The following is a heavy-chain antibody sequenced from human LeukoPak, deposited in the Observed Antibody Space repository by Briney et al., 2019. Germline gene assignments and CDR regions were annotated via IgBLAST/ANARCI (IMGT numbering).Heavy chain of an antibody. CDR2: MNPNSGNT. CDR1: GYAFTSYD. J-gene: IGHJ4*02. CDR3: AGSFGYSRSDY. D-gene: IGHD6-13*01. V-gene: IGHV1-8*03. Sequence: ASVKVSCKASGYAFTSYDINWVRQATGQGLEWMGWMNPNSGNTGYAQKFQGRVTITRNTSISTAYMELSSLRSEDTAVYYCAGSFGYSRSDYWGQGTLVTVSS.